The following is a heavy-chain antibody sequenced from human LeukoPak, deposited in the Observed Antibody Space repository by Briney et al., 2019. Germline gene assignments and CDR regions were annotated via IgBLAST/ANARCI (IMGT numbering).Heavy chain of an antibody. V-gene: IGHV3-30*03. D-gene: IGHD5-24*01. CDR3: ARDGYPGGFDY. Sequence: GGSLRLSCAASGFTFSSYGMHWVRQAPGKGLEWVAVISYDGSNKYYADSVKGRFTISRDNSKNTLYLQMNSLRAEDTAVYYCARDGYPGGFDYWGQGTLVTVSS. CDR1: GFTFSSYG. CDR2: ISYDGSNK. J-gene: IGHJ4*02.